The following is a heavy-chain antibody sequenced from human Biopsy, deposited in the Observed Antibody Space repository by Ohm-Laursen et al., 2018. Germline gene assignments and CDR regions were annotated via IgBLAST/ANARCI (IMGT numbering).Heavy chain of an antibody. Sequence: SLRLSCAASGFSASSYDMNWVRQAPGKGLEWISYISETSSHIYDADSVRGRFTAARDIAKNSLYLQLNSLRVEDTAVYYCARDSSRRAREGGMDVWGQGTTVTVSS. CDR1: GFSASSYD. V-gene: IGHV3-21*01. CDR3: ARDSSRRAREGGMDV. D-gene: IGHD6-6*01. CDR2: ISETSSHI. J-gene: IGHJ6*02.